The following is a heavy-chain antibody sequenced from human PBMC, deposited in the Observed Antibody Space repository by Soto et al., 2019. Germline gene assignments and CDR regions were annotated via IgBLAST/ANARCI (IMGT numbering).Heavy chain of an antibody. V-gene: IGHV4-61*01. J-gene: IGHJ5*02. Sequence: SETLSLTCTVSGGSVGSGSYYWSWIRQPPGKGLEWIGYIYYSGSTNYNPSLKSRVTISVDTSKNQFSLKLSSVTAADTAVYYCARGGGDRNWFDPWGQGTLVTVSS. D-gene: IGHD3-10*01. CDR1: GGSVGSGSYY. CDR2: IYYSGST. CDR3: ARGGGDRNWFDP.